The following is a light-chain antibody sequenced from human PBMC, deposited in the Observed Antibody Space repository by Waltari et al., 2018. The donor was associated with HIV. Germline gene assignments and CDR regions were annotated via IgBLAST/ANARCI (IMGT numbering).Light chain of an antibody. CDR3: QQYGTSKT. V-gene: IGKV3-20*01. Sequence: EIVLTQSPGTLSLSPGERATLPCRARQSVRSRYLAWYQQKPGQAPRRITYGASSRATGIPDRVSDSGSGTDFTLTISRLEPEDVAVYYGQQYGTSKTFGQGTRLEIK. CDR1: QSVRSRY. J-gene: IGKJ5*01. CDR2: GAS.